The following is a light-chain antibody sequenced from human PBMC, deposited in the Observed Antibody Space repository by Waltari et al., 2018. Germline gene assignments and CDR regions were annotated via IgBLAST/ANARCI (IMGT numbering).Light chain of an antibody. CDR1: QSVSSY. Sequence: DIQMTQSPSSLSASVGDRVTITCRASQSVSSYLNWCQQKPGKAPKLLIYAASSLQSGVPSRFSGSGSGTDFTLTISSLEPEDFATYYCQQSYSTLWTFGQGTKVEIK. CDR3: QQSYSTLWT. CDR2: AAS. J-gene: IGKJ1*01. V-gene: IGKV1-39*01.